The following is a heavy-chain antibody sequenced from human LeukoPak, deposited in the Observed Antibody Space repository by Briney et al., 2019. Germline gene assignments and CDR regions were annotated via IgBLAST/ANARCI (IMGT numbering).Heavy chain of an antibody. CDR3: ARFSYYGSGDDY. J-gene: IGHJ4*02. CDR1: GGSISSYY. V-gene: IGHV4-4*07. D-gene: IGHD3-10*01. Sequence: PSETLSLTCTVSGGSISSYYLTWIRQPAGKGLEWIGRMYTSGSTSYNPSLKNRVTMSVDTSKNQFSLKLSSVTAADTAVYYCARFSYYGSGDDYWGQGTLVTVSS. CDR2: MYTSGST.